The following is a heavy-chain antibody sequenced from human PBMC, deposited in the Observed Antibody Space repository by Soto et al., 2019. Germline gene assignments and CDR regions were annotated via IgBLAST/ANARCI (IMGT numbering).Heavy chain of an antibody. CDR3: ARDEDSSSPFDI. V-gene: IGHV1-2*02. Sequence: QVQLVQSGAEVKKPGASVKVSCKASGYTFTGNYMHWVRQAPGQGFEWMGWINPYSGGTNFAQKFQGRVTVTRDTSISTAYLELSRLRSDDTAVYYCARDEDSSSPFDIWGQGTMVTVSS. CDR2: INPYSGGT. CDR1: GYTFTGNY. D-gene: IGHD6-6*01. J-gene: IGHJ3*02.